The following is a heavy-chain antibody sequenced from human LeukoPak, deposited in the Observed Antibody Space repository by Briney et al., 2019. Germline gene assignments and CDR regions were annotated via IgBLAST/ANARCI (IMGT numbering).Heavy chain of an antibody. CDR2: ISYDGSNK. V-gene: IGHV3-30*18. CDR1: GFTFSSYG. D-gene: IGHD5-12*01. J-gene: IGHJ4*02. CDR3: AKVEGGHDYYFDY. Sequence: GGSLRLSCAASGFTFSSYGMHWVRQAPGKGLEWVAVISYDGSNKYYADSVKGRFTISRDNSKNTLYLQMNSLRAEDTAVYYCAKVEGGHDYYFDYWGQGTLVTVSS.